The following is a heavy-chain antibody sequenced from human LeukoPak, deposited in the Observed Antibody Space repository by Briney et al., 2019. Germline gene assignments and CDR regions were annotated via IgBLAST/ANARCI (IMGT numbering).Heavy chain of an antibody. J-gene: IGHJ4*02. V-gene: IGHV3-23*01. Sequence: GGSLRLSCAASGFTFSSYAMGWVRQAPGKGLYWVSTISGSGGSTYYADSVTGRFTISRDNSKNTLYLQMNSLRAEDTAVYFCAKSDSSGWYYFDYWGQGTLVTVSS. CDR1: GFTFSSYA. CDR2: ISGSGGST. D-gene: IGHD6-19*01. CDR3: AKSDSSGWYYFDY.